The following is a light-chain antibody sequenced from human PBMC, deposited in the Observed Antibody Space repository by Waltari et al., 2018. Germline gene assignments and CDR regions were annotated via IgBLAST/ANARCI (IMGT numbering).Light chain of an antibody. Sequence: EIVLTQSPGTLSLSPGDGATLSCRASQSVISNYLAWYQQKPGQAPRLLIYGASNRATGIPDRFRGSGSGTDFTLTISRLEPEDFAVYYCQQYGSSPPVTFGQGTRLE. CDR2: GAS. CDR3: QQYGSSPPVT. V-gene: IGKV3-20*01. J-gene: IGKJ5*01. CDR1: QSVISNY.